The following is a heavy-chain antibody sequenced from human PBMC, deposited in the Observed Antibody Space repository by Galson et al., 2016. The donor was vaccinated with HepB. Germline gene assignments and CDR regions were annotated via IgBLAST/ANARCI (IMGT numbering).Heavy chain of an antibody. Sequence: SLRLSCAGSGFTFSSHPMNWVRQAPGKGLEWVASISSSSATIYYVDSVKGRFTISRDNGKKSLYLQMNSLRAEDTAVYYCASLSVSPSIDYWGQGTLVTVSS. V-gene: IGHV3-21*04. CDR2: ISSSSATI. D-gene: IGHD3-10*01. CDR3: ASLSVSPSIDY. CDR1: GFTFSSHP. J-gene: IGHJ4*02.